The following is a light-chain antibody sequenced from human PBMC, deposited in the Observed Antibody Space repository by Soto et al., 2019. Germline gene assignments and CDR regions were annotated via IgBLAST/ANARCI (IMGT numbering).Light chain of an antibody. CDR1: QSISAW. V-gene: IGKV1-5*03. CDR2: KAS. J-gene: IGKJ2*01. CDR3: HQYHKFPYT. Sequence: DIQMTQSPSTLSASVEDRVTITCRASQSISAWLAWYQQKPGKAPKLLVYKASTLETGVPPRFSGSGSGTEFTLTISSLQPDDFATYYCHQYHKFPYTFGQGTKLEIK.